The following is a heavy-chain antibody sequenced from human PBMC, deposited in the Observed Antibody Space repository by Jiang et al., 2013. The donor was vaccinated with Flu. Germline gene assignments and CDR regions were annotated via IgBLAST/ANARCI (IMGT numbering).Heavy chain of an antibody. V-gene: IGHV1-8*01. CDR1: GYTFTSYD. J-gene: IGHJ4*02. CDR3: ARVGNTAISPLDY. CDR2: MSPNSGNT. Sequence: GAEVKKPGASVKVSCKASGYTFTSYDINWVRQATGQGLEWMGWMSPNSGNTGYAQKFQGRVTMTRDTSISTAYMELRSLRSDDTAVYYCARVGNTAISPLDYWGQGTLVTVSS. D-gene: IGHD5-18*01.